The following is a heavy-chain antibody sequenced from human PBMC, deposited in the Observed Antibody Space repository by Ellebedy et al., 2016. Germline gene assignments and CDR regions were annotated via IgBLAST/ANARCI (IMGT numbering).Heavy chain of an antibody. V-gene: IGHV1/OR15-3*02. CDR3: ARPYGDYVWWFDP. J-gene: IGHJ5*02. Sequence: ASVKVSCKASGYTFTGYYMHWVRQAPGQGLEWMGWINAGNGNTKYSQKFQGRVTITRDTSASTAYMELSSLRSEDTAVYYCARPYGDYVWWFDPWGQGTLVTVSS. CDR1: GYTFTGYY. CDR2: INAGNGNT. D-gene: IGHD4-17*01.